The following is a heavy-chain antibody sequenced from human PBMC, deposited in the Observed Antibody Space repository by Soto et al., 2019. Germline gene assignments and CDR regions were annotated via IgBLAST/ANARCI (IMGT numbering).Heavy chain of an antibody. J-gene: IGHJ4*02. V-gene: IGHV3-30-3*01. D-gene: IGHD6-19*01. CDR3: ARATGIAVAGKFDY. CDR2: ISYDGSNK. CDR1: GFTFSSYA. Sequence: QVQLVESGGGVVQPGRSLRLSCAASGFTFSSYAMHWVRQAPGKGLEWVAVISYDGSNKYYADSVKGRFTISRDNSKNTLYLQMNSLRAEDTAVYYCARATGIAVAGKFDYWGQGTLVTVSS.